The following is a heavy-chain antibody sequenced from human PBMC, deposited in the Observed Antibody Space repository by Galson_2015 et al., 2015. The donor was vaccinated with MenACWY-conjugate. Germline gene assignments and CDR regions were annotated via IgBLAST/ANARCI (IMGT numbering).Heavy chain of an antibody. Sequence: QSGAEVKKPGESLKISCKGSGYSFTNYWIGWVRQMPGKGLEWMGIIYPGDSDTRYSPSFQGQVSISADKSTSTAYLQWSSLKALDTAMYYCATKVEMATIIPYYFDYWGQGTLVTVSS. CDR3: ATKVEMATIIPYYFDY. J-gene: IGHJ4*02. CDR2: IYPGDSDT. V-gene: IGHV5-51*01. D-gene: IGHD5-24*01. CDR1: GYSFTNYW.